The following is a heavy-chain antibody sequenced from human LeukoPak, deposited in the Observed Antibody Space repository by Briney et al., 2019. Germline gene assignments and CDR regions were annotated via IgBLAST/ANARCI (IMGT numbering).Heavy chain of an antibody. V-gene: IGHV4-61*02. CDR2: IYTSGST. CDR3: ATGRYYGSGSSMYYFDY. J-gene: IGHJ4*02. D-gene: IGHD3-10*01. CDR1: GGSISSGSYY. Sequence: PSQTLSLTCTVSGGSISSGSYYWSWIRQPAGKGLEWIGRIYTSGSTNYNPSLKSRVTISVDTSKNQFSLKLSSVSAADTAVYYCATGRYYGSGSSMYYFDYWGQGTLVTVSS.